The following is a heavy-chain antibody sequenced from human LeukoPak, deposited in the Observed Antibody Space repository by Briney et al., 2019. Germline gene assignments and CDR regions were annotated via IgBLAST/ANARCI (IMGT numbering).Heavy chain of an antibody. CDR1: GFTFSSYG. V-gene: IGHV3-30*03. Sequence: GGSLRLSCVASGFTFSSYGMHWVRQAPGKGLEWVAVISYDGSNKYYADSVKGRFTISRDNSKNTLYLQMNSLRAEDTAVYYCARVSSPFYFDYWGQGTLVTVSS. CDR2: ISYDGSNK. CDR3: ARVSSPFYFDY. J-gene: IGHJ4*02. D-gene: IGHD6-6*01.